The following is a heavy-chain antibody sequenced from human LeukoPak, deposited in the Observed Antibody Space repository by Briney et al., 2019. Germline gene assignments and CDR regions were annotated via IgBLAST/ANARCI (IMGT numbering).Heavy chain of an antibody. CDR2: ISYDGSNK. J-gene: IGHJ6*04. CDR3: ARGAILRYFDWLSPYYGMDV. D-gene: IGHD3-9*01. CDR1: GFTFSSYA. Sequence: PGRSLRLSCAASGFTFSSYAMHWVRQAPGKGLEWVAVISYDGSNKYYADSVKGRFTISRDNSKNTLYLQMNSLRAEDTAVYYCARGAILRYFDWLSPYYGMDVWGKGTTVTVSS. V-gene: IGHV3-30-3*01.